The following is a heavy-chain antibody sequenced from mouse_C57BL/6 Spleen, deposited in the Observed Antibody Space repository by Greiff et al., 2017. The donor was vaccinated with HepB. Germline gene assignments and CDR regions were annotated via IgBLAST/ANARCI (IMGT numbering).Heavy chain of an antibody. D-gene: IGHD1-1*01. CDR2: ISNGGGST. CDR1: GFTFSDYY. V-gene: IGHV5-12*01. J-gene: IGHJ4*01. Sequence: EVKLVESGGGLVQPGGSLKLSCAASGFTFSDYYMYWVRQTPEKRLEWVAYISNGGGSTYYPDTVKGRFTISRDDAKNTLYLQMSRLKSEDTAMYYCARYYYGSSYGYAMDYWGQGTSVTVSS. CDR3: ARYYYGSSYGYAMDY.